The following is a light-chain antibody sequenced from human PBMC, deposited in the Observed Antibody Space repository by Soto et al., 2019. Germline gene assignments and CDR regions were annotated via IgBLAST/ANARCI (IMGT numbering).Light chain of an antibody. Sequence: DIQMTQSPSTLSASVGDRVTITCRASQNIRFWLAWYQQQPGKAPKLLISRASRLESGVPSRFSGSGSETEFTLTISSLQPEDSATYYCQHYANYPLTFRPGTKVDI. V-gene: IGKV1-5*03. CDR1: QNIRFW. J-gene: IGKJ3*01. CDR3: QHYANYPLT. CDR2: RAS.